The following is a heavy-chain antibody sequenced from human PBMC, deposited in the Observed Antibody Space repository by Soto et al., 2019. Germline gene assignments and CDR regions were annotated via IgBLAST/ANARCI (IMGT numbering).Heavy chain of an antibody. CDR3: ARDPYSSGWYGWFDP. J-gene: IGHJ5*02. CDR2: INAGNGNT. CDR1: GYTFTSYA. V-gene: IGHV1-3*01. Sequence: GASVKVSCKASGYTFTSYAMHWVRQAPGQRLEWMGWINAGNGNTKYSQKFQGRVTITRDTSASTAYMELSSLRSEDTAVYYCARDPYSSGWYGWFDPWGQGTLVTVS. D-gene: IGHD6-19*01.